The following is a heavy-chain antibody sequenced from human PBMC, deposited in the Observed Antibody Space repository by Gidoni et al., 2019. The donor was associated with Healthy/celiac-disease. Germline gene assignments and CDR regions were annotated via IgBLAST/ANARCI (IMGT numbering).Heavy chain of an antibody. CDR3: ARDEGYVRSGGSCFDY. CDR2: ISYDGSNK. Sequence: QVQLVESGGGVVQPGRSLRLSCAASGFTFRSYAMHWVRQAPGKGLEWVAVISYDGSNKYYADSVKGRFTISRDNSKNTLYLQMNSLRAEDTAVYYCARDEGYVRSGGSCFDYWGQGTLVTVSS. CDR1: GFTFRSYA. D-gene: IGHD2-15*01. J-gene: IGHJ4*02. V-gene: IGHV3-30-3*01.